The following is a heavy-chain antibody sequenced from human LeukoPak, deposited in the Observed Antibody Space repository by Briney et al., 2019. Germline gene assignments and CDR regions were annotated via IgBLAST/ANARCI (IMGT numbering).Heavy chain of an antibody. CDR3: ARRRSSSYYNYMDV. V-gene: IGHV7-4-1*02. CDR2: INTNTGNP. CDR1: GYTFTKYP. J-gene: IGHJ6*03. Sequence: ASVKVSCKASGYTFTKYPMNWVRQASGQGLEWMGWINTNTGNPTYAQGFTGRFVFSFDTSVSTAYLQISSLKAEDTAVYYCARRRSSSYYNYMDVWAKGTTVTVSS.